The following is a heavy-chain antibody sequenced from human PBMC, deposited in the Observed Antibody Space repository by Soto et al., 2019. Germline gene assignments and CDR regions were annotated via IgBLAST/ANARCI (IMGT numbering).Heavy chain of an antibody. D-gene: IGHD5-12*01. CDR1: GFTFSSYG. V-gene: IGHV3-33*03. CDR2: IWYDGSKK. CDR3: GVATWPHYVDV. Sequence: SLRLSCAASGFTFSSYGMHWVRQAPGKGLEWVAVIWYDGSKKYYADSVKGRFSISRDNTKKTLYLQMNSLRAEDTAVDYCGVATWPHYVDVWGKGTTVTV. J-gene: IGHJ6*03.